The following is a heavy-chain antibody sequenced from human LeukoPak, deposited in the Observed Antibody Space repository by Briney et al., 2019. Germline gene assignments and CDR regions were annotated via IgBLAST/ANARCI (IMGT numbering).Heavy chain of an antibody. V-gene: IGHV3-48*02. Sequence: GGSLRLSCAASGFTFSSSNMHGVRPAPGKGRGWVSFISGTSTAIYYADAVKGRFTISRDIARKSLYLQMNSLRDEDTAVYYCARGGGRSYSDAFDIWGQGTVVTVSS. D-gene: IGHD1-26*01. CDR3: ARGGGRSYSDAFDI. CDR1: GFTFSSSN. J-gene: IGHJ3*02. CDR2: ISGTSTAI.